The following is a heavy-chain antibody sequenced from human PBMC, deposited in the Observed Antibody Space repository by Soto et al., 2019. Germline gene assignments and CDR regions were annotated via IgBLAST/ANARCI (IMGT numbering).Heavy chain of an antibody. J-gene: IGHJ3*02. CDR2: IYYSGST. CDR3: ARFGGYVGGAFDI. V-gene: IGHV4-59*08. CDR1: CSSISSYY. D-gene: IGHD3-10*01. Sequence: SETLSLTCTVSCSSISSYYWSWFRQPPGKGLEWIGYIYYSGSTNYNPALKSRVTISVDTSKNQFSLKLSSVTAADTAVYYCARFGGYVGGAFDIWGQGTMVTVSS.